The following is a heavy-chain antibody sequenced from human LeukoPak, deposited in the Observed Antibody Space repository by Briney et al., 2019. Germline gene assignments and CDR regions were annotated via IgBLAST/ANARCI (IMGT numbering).Heavy chain of an antibody. Sequence: PSETLSLTCAVYGGSFSGYYWSWIRQPPGKGLEWIGSIYYSGSTYYYPSLKSRVTISIDTSKNQYSLKLSSVTAADTAVYYCARRTGFDSGHYFDYWGQGILVTVSS. CDR1: GGSFSGYY. V-gene: IGHV4-34*01. J-gene: IGHJ4*02. CDR2: IYYSGST. CDR3: ARRTGFDSGHYFDY. D-gene: IGHD1-14*01.